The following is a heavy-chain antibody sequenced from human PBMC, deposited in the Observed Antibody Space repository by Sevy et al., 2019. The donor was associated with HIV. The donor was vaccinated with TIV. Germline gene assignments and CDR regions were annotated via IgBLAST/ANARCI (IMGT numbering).Heavy chain of an antibody. CDR3: VAEPPSGGHGNYHYGLDL. J-gene: IGHJ6*02. V-gene: IGHV3-30*03. CDR2: ILHRGDQT. CDR1: GFIFGDYD. Sequence: GGSLRLSCTVSGFIFGDYDMHWVRQAPGKGLEWVSLILHRGDQTFYGESVKGRSTISRDNAKNTLYLQMSRLRHEDTAVYYCVAEPPSGGHGNYHYGLDLWGQGTTVTVSS. D-gene: IGHD3-16*01.